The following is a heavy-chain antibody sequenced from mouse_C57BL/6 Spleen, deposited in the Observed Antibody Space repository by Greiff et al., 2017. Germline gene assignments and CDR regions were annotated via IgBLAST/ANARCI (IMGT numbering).Heavy chain of an antibody. J-gene: IGHJ2*01. CDR1: GYTFTSYW. D-gene: IGHD2-2*01. V-gene: IGHV1-72*01. Sequence: QVQLKQPGAELVKPGASVKLSCKASGYTFTSYWMHWVKQRPGRGLEWIGRIDPNSGGTTYNEKFKSKATLTVDKPSSTAYMQLSSLTSEDSAVYYCARWEVTTGDYFDYWGQGTTLTVSS. CDR2: IDPNSGGT. CDR3: ARWEVTTGDYFDY.